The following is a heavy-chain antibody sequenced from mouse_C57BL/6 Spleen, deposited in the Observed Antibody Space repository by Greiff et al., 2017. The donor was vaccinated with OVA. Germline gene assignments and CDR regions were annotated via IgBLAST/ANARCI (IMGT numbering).Heavy chain of an antibody. CDR1: GYSITSGYD. J-gene: IGHJ3*01. Sequence: EVQLQQSGPGMVKPSQSLSLTCTVTGYSITSGYDWHWIRHFPGNKLEWMGYISYSGSTNYNPSLKSRISITHDTSKNHFFLKLNSVTTEDTATYYCARGGMVTTRFAYWGQGTLVTVSA. V-gene: IGHV3-1*01. D-gene: IGHD2-2*01. CDR2: ISYSGST. CDR3: ARGGMVTTRFAY.